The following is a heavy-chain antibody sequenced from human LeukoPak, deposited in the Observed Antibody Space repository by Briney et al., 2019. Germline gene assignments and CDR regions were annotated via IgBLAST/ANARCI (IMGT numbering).Heavy chain of an antibody. CDR3: ARGLCSGGSCPPGS. J-gene: IGHJ4*02. CDR2: MNPNSGNT. V-gene: IGHV1-8*01. D-gene: IGHD2-15*01. CDR1: GYTFTSYD. Sequence: ASVTVSCKASGYTFTSYDINWVRQATGQGLEWMGWMNPNSGNTGYAQKFQGRVTMTRNTSISTAYMELSSLRSEDTAVYYCARGLCSGGSCPPGSWGQGTLVTVSS.